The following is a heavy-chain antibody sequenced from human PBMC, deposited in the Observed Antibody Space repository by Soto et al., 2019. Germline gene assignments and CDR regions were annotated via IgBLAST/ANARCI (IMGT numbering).Heavy chain of an antibody. Sequence: QVQLQESGPGLVKPSGTLSLTCAVSGGSISSSNWWSWVRQSPGKGLEWIGEIYHSGSTNYNPSLKRRVTISVDKSKYQFSLKLSSVTAADTAVYYCASVRGGYYYAMDVWGQGTTVTVSS. CDR1: GGSISSSNW. J-gene: IGHJ6*02. D-gene: IGHD3-10*02. CDR3: ASVRGGYYYAMDV. CDR2: IYHSGST. V-gene: IGHV4-4*02.